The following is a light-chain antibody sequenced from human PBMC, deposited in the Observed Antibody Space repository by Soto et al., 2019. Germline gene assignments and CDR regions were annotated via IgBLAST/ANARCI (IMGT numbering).Light chain of an antibody. V-gene: IGLV4-60*03. Sequence: QLVLTQSSSVSASLGSSVKLTCTLSSGHSSYIIAWHQQQPGKAPRYLMKLEGSGSYNKGSGVPDRFSGSSSGADRYLTISNLQSEDEADYYCETWDSNTRVFGGGTKLTVL. CDR1: SGHSSYI. J-gene: IGLJ2*01. CDR2: LEGSGSY. CDR3: ETWDSNTRV.